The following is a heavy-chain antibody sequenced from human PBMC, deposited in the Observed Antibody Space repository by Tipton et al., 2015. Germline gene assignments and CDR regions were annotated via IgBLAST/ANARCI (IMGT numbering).Heavy chain of an antibody. CDR1: GFNIATPW. V-gene: IGHV5-51*01. J-gene: IGHJ4*02. D-gene: IGHD5-12*01. CDR2: IFPGDSQT. CDR3: AGREGGFSGLECHY. Sequence: VQLVPSGAEVKKPGESLKISCKGSGFNIATPWIAWVRQMSGRGLAWMGIIFPGDSQTRYSPSFEGQVTISADNSINTAYLQWSSGEASDTAMDYCAGREGGFSGLECHYRGQGTLVTVSS.